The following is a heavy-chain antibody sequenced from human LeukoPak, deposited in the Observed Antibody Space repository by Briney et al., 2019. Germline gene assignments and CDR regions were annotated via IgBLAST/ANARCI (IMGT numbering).Heavy chain of an antibody. CDR1: GGSLTNYY. J-gene: IGHJ3*02. CDR2: IYYSGST. CDR3: VRNSTIFAVVIINGPFDI. V-gene: IGHV4-59*04. Sequence: SETLSLTCTVSGGSLTNYYWSWIRQPPGERLEWIGYIYYSGSTQYNPSLKSRVTISVDTSKNQFSLNLSSVTAADTAVYYCVRNSTIFAVVIINGPFDIWGQGTMVTVSS. D-gene: IGHD3-3*01.